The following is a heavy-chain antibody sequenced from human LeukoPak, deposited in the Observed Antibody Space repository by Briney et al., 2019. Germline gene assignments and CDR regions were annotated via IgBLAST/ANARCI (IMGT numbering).Heavy chain of an antibody. Sequence: PGGSLRLSCAASGFTFSGYSMNWVRQAPGKGLEWVSYISSSSSTIYYADSVKGRFTISKDNTKNSLYLQMNSLRSEDTAVYYCARVRGRYSADYWGQGTLVTVSS. V-gene: IGHV3-48*04. J-gene: IGHJ4*02. D-gene: IGHD1-26*01. CDR1: GFTFSGYS. CDR2: ISSSSSTI. CDR3: ARVRGRYSADY.